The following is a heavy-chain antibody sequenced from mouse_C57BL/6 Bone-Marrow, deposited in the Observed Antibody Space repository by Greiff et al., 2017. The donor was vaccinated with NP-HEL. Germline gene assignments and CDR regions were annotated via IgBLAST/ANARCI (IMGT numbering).Heavy chain of an antibody. J-gene: IGHJ2*01. CDR3: ARRGWGANFDY. Sequence: VQLQQSGADLARPGASVKMSCKASGYTFTSYTMRWVKQRPGQGLEWIGYINPSSGYTKYNQKFKDKATLTADKSSSTAYMQLSSLTSEDSAVYDCARRGWGANFDYWGQGTTLTVSS. CDR2: INPSSGYT. CDR1: GYTFTSYT. D-gene: IGHD3-1*01. V-gene: IGHV1-4*01.